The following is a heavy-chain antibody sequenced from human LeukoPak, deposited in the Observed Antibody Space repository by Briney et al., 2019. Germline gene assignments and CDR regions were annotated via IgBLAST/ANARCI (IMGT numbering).Heavy chain of an antibody. CDR3: ARAPSRSGRFDY. V-gene: IGHV1-69*04. J-gene: IGHJ4*02. D-gene: IGHD3-3*01. Sequence: ASVKVSCKASGGTFSSYVISWVRQAPGQGLEWMGRIIPILGIANYAQKFQGRVTITADKSTSTAYMELSSLRSEDTAVYYCARAPSRSGRFDYWGQGTLVTVSS. CDR1: GGTFSSYV. CDR2: IIPILGIA.